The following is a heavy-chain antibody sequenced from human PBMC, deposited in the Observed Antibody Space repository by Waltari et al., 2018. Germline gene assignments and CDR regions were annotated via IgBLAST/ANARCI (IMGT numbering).Heavy chain of an antibody. D-gene: IGHD6-6*01. Sequence: QVQLQQWGAGLLKPSETLSLTCAVYGGSFSGYYWSWIRQPPGKGLEWIGEINHSGSTNYNPSLKSRVTISVDTSKNQFSLKLSSVTAADTAVYYCARGAGIAARPMGYWGQGTLVTVSS. CDR3: ARGAGIAARPMGY. V-gene: IGHV4-34*01. J-gene: IGHJ4*02. CDR1: GGSFSGYY. CDR2: INHSGST.